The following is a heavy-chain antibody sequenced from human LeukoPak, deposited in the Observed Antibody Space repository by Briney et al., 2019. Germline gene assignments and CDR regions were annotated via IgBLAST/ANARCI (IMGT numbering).Heavy chain of an antibody. CDR1: GGSISSYY. CDR3: ARLIFTGGRMLPSNAGMGVFDS. CDR2: ISYSGST. D-gene: IGHD3-16*01. Sequence: PSETLSLTCTVSGGSISSYYWSWIRQPPGKGMEWIGYISYSGSTNYNASLKSRVTISVDTSKNLLSLKLSSVTAADTAVHYCARLIFTGGRMLPSNAGMGVFDSWGQGTLVTVSS. J-gene: IGHJ4*02. V-gene: IGHV4-59*08.